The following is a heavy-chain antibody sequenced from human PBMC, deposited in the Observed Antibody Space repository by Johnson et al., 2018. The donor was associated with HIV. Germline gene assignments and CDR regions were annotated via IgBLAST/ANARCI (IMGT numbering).Heavy chain of an antibody. V-gene: IGHV3-30*02. CDR3: AIATYYDSRDDAFDI. D-gene: IGHD3-22*01. CDR2: IRYDGSNK. Sequence: QVQLVESGGGEVQPGGSLRLSCAASGFTFSSYGMHWVRQAPGKGLEWVAFIRYDGSNKYYADSVKGRFTISRDNSKNTLYLQMNSLRAEDTAVYYCAIATYYDSRDDAFDIWGQGTMVTVSS. J-gene: IGHJ3*02. CDR1: GFTFSSYG.